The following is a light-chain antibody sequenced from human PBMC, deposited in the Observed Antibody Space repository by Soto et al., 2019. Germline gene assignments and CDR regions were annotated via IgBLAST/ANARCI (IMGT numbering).Light chain of an antibody. CDR1: SSDVGGYNY. CDR2: EVS. V-gene: IGLV2-8*01. CDR3: CSYGGSNDYV. Sequence: QSVLTQPPSASGSPGQSVTISCTGTSSDVGGYNYVSWYQQHPGKAPKLMIFEVSKRPSGVPDRFSGSKSGNTASLTVSGLQAEDEADYYCCSYGGSNDYVFGNGTKVTV. J-gene: IGLJ1*01.